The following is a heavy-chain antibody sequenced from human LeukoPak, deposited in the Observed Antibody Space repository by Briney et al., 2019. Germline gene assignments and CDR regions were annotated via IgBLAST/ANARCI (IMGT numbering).Heavy chain of an antibody. J-gene: IGHJ3*02. CDR3: AKALRGWNYFAFDI. D-gene: IGHD1-7*01. CDR1: GFTFSNYA. CDR2: ITGSGNST. V-gene: IGHV3-23*01. Sequence: GGSLRLSCAVSGFTFSNYAMTWVRQAPGKGLEWVSEITGSGNSTYYADSVKGRFTISRDNSENTLYLQMNSLRAEDTAVYYCAKALRGWNYFAFDIWGQGTMVTVSS.